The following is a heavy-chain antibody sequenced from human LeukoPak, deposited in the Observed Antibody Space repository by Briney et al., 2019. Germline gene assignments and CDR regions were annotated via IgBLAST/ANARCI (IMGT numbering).Heavy chain of an antibody. Sequence: ASVKVSCKASGYTFTSYGISWVRQAPGQGLEWMGWINPNSGGTNYAQKFQGRVTMTRDTSISTAYMELSRLRSDDTAVYYCARDGRSYKDAFDIWGQGTMVTVSS. J-gene: IGHJ3*02. CDR2: INPNSGGT. D-gene: IGHD5-18*01. CDR3: ARDGRSYKDAFDI. CDR1: GYTFTSYG. V-gene: IGHV1-2*02.